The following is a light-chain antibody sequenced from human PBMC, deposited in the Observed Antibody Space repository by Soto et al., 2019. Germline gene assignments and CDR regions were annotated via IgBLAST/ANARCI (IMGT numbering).Light chain of an antibody. CDR3: SSYTSSSTLNYV. CDR1: SSDVGGYNY. V-gene: IGLV2-14*01. Sequence: QSVLTQPASVSGSPGQSITIPCTGTSSDVGGYNYVSWYQQHPGKAPKLMIYDVSNRPSGVSNRFSGSKSSNTASLTISGLQAEDEADYYCSSYTSSSTLNYVFGTGTKVTVL. J-gene: IGLJ1*01. CDR2: DVS.